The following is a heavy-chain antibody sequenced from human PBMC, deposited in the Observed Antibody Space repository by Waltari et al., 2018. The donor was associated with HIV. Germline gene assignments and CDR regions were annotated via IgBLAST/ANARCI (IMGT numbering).Heavy chain of an antibody. Sequence: EVQLVESGGGLVQPGGSLRLSCSASGFTFSSYWMHWVRQAPGKGLVWVSGINRDGSTIRYADSVKGRFTISRDNAKNTLYLQMNSLRAEDTALYCCARGQYYSMDVWGQGTTVTVSS. D-gene: IGHD3-10*01. CDR2: INRDGSTI. CDR3: ARGQYYSMDV. V-gene: IGHV3-74*01. CDR1: GFTFSSYW. J-gene: IGHJ6*02.